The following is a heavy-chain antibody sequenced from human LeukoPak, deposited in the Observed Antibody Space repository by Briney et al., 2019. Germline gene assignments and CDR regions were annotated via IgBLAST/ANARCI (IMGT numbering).Heavy chain of an antibody. J-gene: IGHJ4*02. V-gene: IGHV1-46*01. CDR3: ARGGSGNGFDY. CDR2: IITSGGST. CDR1: GYIFTSHY. D-gene: IGHD3-3*01. Sequence: ASVKVSCKASGYIFTSHYMHWVRQAPGQGLEWMGVIITSGGSTTYAQKFQGRVTMTRDTSTGTVYMELSSLRSEDTAVYFCARGGSGNGFDYWGQGTLVTVSS.